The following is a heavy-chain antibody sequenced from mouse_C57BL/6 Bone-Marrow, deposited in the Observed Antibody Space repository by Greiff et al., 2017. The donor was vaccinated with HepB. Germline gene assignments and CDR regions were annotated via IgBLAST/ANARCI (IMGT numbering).Heavy chain of an antibody. CDR1: GFTFSSYT. J-gene: IGHJ1*03. CDR2: ISGGGGNT. V-gene: IGHV5-9*01. CDR3: ARQGGGNWYFDV. Sequence: EVQLVESGGGLVKPGGSLKLSCAASGFTFSSYTMSWVRQTPEKRLEWVATISGGGGNTYYPDSVKGRFTISRDNAKNTLYLQMSSLRSEDTALYYCARQGGGNWYFDVWGTGTTVTVSS.